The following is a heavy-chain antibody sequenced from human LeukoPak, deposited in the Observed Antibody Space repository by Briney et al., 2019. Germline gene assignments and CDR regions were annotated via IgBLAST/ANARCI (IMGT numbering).Heavy chain of an antibody. V-gene: IGHV3-23*01. CDR3: AKDPTVVTPPFEAFDI. CDR1: GFTFSSYA. CDR2: ISGSGGST. D-gene: IGHD4-23*01. Sequence: GGSLRLSCAASGFTFSSYAMSWVRQAPGKGLEWVSVISGSGGSTYYADSVKGRFTISRDNSKNTLYLQMNSLRAEDTAVYYCAKDPTVVTPPFEAFDIWGQGTMVTVSS. J-gene: IGHJ3*02.